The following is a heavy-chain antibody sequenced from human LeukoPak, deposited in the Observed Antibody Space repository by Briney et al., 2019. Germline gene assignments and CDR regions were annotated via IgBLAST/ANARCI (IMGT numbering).Heavy chain of an antibody. Sequence: GASVKVSCKASGYTFTSYGISWVRQAPGQGLEWMGWISAYNGNTNYAQKLQGRVTMTTDTSTSTAYMELRSLRSDDTAVYYCARESYDILTGLSNWFDPWGQGTLVTVSS. J-gene: IGHJ5*02. CDR3: ARESYDILTGLSNWFDP. CDR2: ISAYNGNT. V-gene: IGHV1-18*01. CDR1: GYTFTSYG. D-gene: IGHD3-9*01.